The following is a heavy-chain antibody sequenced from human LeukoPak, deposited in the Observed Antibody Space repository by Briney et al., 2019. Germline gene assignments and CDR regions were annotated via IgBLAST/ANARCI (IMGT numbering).Heavy chain of an antibody. CDR1: GFTFNRYT. Sequence: GGSLRLSCAASGFTFNRYTINWVRQAPGKGLEWVSSITSNSRYIFYADSVKGRFTISRDNAKNSLYLQMNSLRAEDTAVYYCAELGITMIGGVWGKGTTVTISS. D-gene: IGHD3-10*02. CDR2: ITSNSRYI. V-gene: IGHV3-21*01. CDR3: AELGITMIGGV. J-gene: IGHJ6*04.